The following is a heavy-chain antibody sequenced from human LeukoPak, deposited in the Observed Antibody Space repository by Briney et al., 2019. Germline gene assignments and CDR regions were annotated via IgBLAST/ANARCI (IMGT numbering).Heavy chain of an antibody. D-gene: IGHD6-19*01. J-gene: IGHJ4*02. V-gene: IGHV1-2*02. CDR2: INPNSGGT. CDR3: ATNVAGSSFDY. CDR1: GYTVSGHS. Sequence: ASVKVSCTASGYTVSGHSMHWVRQAPGQGLEWMGWINPNSGGTKYAQKFQDRVTMTRDTSITTVYMELSGLLSDDTAVYYCATNVAGSSFDYWGQGTLVIVSS.